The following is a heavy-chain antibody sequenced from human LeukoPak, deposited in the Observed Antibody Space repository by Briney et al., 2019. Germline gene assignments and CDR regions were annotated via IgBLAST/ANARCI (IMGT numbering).Heavy chain of an antibody. J-gene: IGHJ6*03. CDR2: ISGSGGST. D-gene: IGHD1-26*01. V-gene: IGHV3-23*01. Sequence: GGSLRLSCAASGFTFSSYAMSWDRQAPGKGLEWVSAISGSGGSTYYADSVKGRFTISRDNSKNTLYLQMNSLRAEDTAVYYCAKGQEPLYYYYMDVWGKGTTVTVSS. CDR1: GFTFSSYA. CDR3: AKGQEPLYYYYMDV.